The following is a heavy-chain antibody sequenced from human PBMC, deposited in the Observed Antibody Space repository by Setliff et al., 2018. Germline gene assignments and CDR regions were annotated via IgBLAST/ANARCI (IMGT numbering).Heavy chain of an antibody. CDR1: GFTFSNYW. V-gene: IGHV3-74*01. J-gene: IGHJ4*02. CDR2: INGVGTIT. Sequence: GGSLRLSCAASGFTFSNYWMYWVRQVPGKGLVWVSRINGVGTITHYADSVKGRFTISRDNDKKTLYLQMNSLRGEDTAVYYCARDGHNVCYFDYWGLGTLVTVSS. CDR3: ARDGHNVCYFDY. D-gene: IGHD1-1*01.